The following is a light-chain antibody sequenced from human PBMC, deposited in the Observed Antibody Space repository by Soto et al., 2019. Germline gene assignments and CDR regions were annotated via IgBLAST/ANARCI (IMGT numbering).Light chain of an antibody. V-gene: IGKV1-39*01. CDR2: GAS. J-gene: IGKJ5*01. Sequence: DVQMTHPPSSLSASVGDRVTITCRASQPISNYLNWYHHKAGEAPKVLIFGASSLQSGVPSKFSGSGYGTEFTLIIDKLHPDDCANYYSQQSHAVPLTFGQGTVL. CDR3: QQSHAVPLT. CDR1: QPISNY.